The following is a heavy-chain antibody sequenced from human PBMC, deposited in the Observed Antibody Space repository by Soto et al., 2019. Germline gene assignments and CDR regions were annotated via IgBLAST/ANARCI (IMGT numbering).Heavy chain of an antibody. CDR2: IYPGDSDT. J-gene: IGHJ3*02. CDR1: GYSFTSYW. Sequence: GESLKSSCKGSGYSFTSYWIGWVRQMPGKGLEWMGIIYPGDSDTRYSPSFQGQVTISADKSISTAYLQWSGLKASDTAMYYCARRFSLVVTAPAFDIWGQGTMVTVSS. CDR3: ARRFSLVVTAPAFDI. D-gene: IGHD2-21*02. V-gene: IGHV5-51*01.